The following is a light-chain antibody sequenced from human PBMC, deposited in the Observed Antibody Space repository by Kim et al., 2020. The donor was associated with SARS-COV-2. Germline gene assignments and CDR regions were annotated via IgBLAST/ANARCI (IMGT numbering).Light chain of an antibody. J-gene: IGKJ5*01. CDR3: QQYGYWRA. CDR1: QDIGSG. CDR2: GAS. V-gene: IGKV3-15*01. Sequence: SVSPGERATLSCRASQDIGSGLAWYQQKPGQAPRVLIYGASTRAAGIPARFSGSGSGTEFTLTISSLQSDDFAIYYCQQYGYWRAFGQETRLEIK.